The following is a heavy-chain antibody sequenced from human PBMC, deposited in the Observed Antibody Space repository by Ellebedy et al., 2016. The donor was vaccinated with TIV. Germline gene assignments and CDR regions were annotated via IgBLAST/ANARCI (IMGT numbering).Heavy chain of an antibody. Sequence: PGGSLRLSCAASGFTFSSYAMTWVRQAPGKGLEWVSLITPTGVNTYYADSVKGRFTISRDNSKKTLYLQMNSLRAEDTAVYYCAKGRGGGSDTSAPRYYFDYWGLGTLVTVSS. CDR2: ITPTGVNT. J-gene: IGHJ4*02. CDR3: AKGRGGGSDTSAPRYYFDY. D-gene: IGHD3-22*01. CDR1: GFTFSSYA. V-gene: IGHV3-23*01.